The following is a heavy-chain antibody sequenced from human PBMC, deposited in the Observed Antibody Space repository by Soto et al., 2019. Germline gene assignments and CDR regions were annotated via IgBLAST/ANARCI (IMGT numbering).Heavy chain of an antibody. CDR3: ARDALGLDV. V-gene: IGHV3-53*01. J-gene: IGHJ6*02. Sequence: VGSLRLSCVDFGFAVSATYMSWVRQAPGQGLEWVSVLTANGNTIYADAVKGRFTVSRDISKNTVYLQLNSVTVEDTGLYYCARDALGLDVWGQGTTVTVSS. CDR1: GFAVSATY. CDR2: LTANGNT.